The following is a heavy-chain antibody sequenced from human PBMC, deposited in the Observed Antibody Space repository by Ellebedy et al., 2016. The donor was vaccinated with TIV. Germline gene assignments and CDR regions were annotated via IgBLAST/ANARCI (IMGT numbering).Heavy chain of an antibody. CDR1: GYTFTSYY. Sequence: AASVKVSCKASGYTFTSYYMHWVRQAPGQGLEWMGIINPSGGSTSYAQKLQGRVTMTRDTSTSTVYMELSSLRSEDTAVYYCARGIAAAGPPPHFDYWGQGTLVTVSS. CDR3: ARGIAAAGPPPHFDY. CDR2: INPSGGST. V-gene: IGHV1-46*04. D-gene: IGHD6-13*01. J-gene: IGHJ4*02.